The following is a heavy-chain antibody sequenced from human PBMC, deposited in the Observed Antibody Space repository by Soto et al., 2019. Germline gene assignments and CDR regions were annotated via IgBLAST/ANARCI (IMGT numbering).Heavy chain of an antibody. CDR3: AAAATAWQKMVPSDD. J-gene: IGHJ4*02. Sequence: SVKVSCKASGFTFTSSAFQWVRQARGQRLEWIGWIAVGSGYTNYAQRFQDRVTLTRDMSTATTYMELSRLTSEDTAIYYCAAAATAWQKMVPSDDCGQGTLVTVSS. CDR2: IAVGSGYT. CDR1: GFTFTSSA. V-gene: IGHV1-58*01. D-gene: IGHD2-8*01.